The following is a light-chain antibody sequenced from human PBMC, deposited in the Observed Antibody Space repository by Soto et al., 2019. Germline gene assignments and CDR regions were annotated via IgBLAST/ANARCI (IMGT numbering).Light chain of an antibody. J-gene: IGLJ1*01. V-gene: IGLV1-44*01. CDR2: SDN. Sequence: QSVLTQPPSASGTPGQRVTISCSGSSSNLGSNSVNWYQQVPGTAPKLLISSDNQRPSGVPDRFSGSKSGSTASLTVSGLQTEDEADYYCNSYVAGSNVFGTGTKLTVL. CDR3: NSYVAGSNV. CDR1: SSNLGSNS.